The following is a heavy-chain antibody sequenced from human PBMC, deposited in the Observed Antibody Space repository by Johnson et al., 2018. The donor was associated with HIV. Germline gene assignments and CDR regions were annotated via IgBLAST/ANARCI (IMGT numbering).Heavy chain of an antibody. D-gene: IGHD3-22*01. Sequence: VQLVESGGGLVQPGGSLRLSCAASGFTFSRYWMHWVRQAPGKGLEWVSGISWNSGSIGYADSVKGRFTISRDNSRSTVYLHMINLRADDTALYYCAREISRYYYDYAAFDLWGQGTTVTVSS. J-gene: IGHJ3*01. CDR3: AREISRYYYDYAAFDL. CDR1: GFTFSRYW. CDR2: ISWNSGSI. V-gene: IGHV3-9*01.